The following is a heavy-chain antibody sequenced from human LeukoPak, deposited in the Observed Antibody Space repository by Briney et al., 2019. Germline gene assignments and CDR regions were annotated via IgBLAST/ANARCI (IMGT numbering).Heavy chain of an antibody. Sequence: GGSLRLSCAASGFTFSSYSMNWVRQAPGKGLEWVSYISSSSTIYYADSVKGRFTISRDNAKNSLYLQMNSLRAEDTAVYYCARSGIQLWLTFSLDYWGQGTLVTVSS. CDR3: ARSGIQLWLTFSLDY. V-gene: IGHV3-48*01. CDR2: ISSSSTI. D-gene: IGHD5-18*01. J-gene: IGHJ4*02. CDR1: GFTFSSYS.